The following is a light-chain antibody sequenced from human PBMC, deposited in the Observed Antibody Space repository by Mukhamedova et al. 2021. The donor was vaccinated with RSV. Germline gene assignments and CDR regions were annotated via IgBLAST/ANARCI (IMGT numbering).Light chain of an antibody. CDR3: QKYNSAPRT. Sequence: WYQRRVHGKVPKLLIYAASALQSGVPSRFSGSGTGTQFTLSISSLQPEHVATYYCQKYNSAPRTFAGGTKVEIK. J-gene: IGKJ4*01. V-gene: IGKV1-27*01. CDR2: AAS.